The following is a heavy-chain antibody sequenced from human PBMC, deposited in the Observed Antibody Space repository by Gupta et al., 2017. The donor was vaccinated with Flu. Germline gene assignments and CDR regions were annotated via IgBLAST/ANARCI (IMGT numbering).Heavy chain of an antibody. CDR1: GFTFSTSA. Sequence: QVQLVESGGGVVQPGRSLRLSCEASGFTFSTSAMHWVRQAPGKGLEWVAVISYDGSNKYYADSVQGRFTISRDNSKNTLYLQMNSLRAEDTAIFYCAHGWGVETRTVSFMDSWGQGTLVTVSS. CDR2: ISYDGSNK. CDR3: AHGWGVETRTVSFMDS. D-gene: IGHD4-17*01. J-gene: IGHJ4*02. V-gene: IGHV3-30*03.